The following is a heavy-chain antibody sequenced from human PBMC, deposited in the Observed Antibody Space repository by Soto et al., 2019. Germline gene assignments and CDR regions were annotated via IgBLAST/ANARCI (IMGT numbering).Heavy chain of an antibody. J-gene: IGHJ3*02. V-gene: IGHV3-30*18. D-gene: IGHD6-13*01. CDR2: ISYDGSNK. Sequence: QVQLVESGGGVVQPGRSLRLSCAASGFTFSSYGMHWVRQAPGKGLEWVAVISYDGSNKYYADSVKGRFTISRDNSKNXXYLQMNSRRAEDTAVYYCAKDTNVLAAAGADAFDIWGQVTMVTVSS. CDR3: AKDTNVLAAAGADAFDI. CDR1: GFTFSSYG.